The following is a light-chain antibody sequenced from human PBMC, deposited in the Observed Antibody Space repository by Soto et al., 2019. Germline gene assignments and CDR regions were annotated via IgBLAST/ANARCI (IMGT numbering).Light chain of an antibody. Sequence: QSALTQPRSVSGSPGQSVTISCTGASSDVGGYNSVSWYQQHPGKAPKLMIYDVTKRPSGVPDRFSGSKSGYTASLTISGLQAEDEADYYCCSYVDSYSYVFGTGTNLTVL. CDR3: CSYVDSYSYV. J-gene: IGLJ1*01. CDR2: DVT. CDR1: SSDVGGYNS. V-gene: IGLV2-11*01.